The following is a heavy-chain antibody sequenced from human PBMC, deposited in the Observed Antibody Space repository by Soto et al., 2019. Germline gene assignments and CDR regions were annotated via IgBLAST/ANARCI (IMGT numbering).Heavy chain of an antibody. V-gene: IGHV3-21*01. D-gene: IGHD3-9*01. CDR3: ARGGDILTGYPHWFDP. J-gene: IGHJ5*02. Sequence: EVQLVESGGGLVKPGGSLRLSCAASGFTFSSYSMNWVRQAPGKGLEWVSSISSSSSYIYYADSVKGRFTISRDNAKNSLYLQMNSLRAEDTAVYYCARGGDILTGYPHWFDPWGQGTLVTVSS. CDR1: GFTFSSYS. CDR2: ISSSSSYI.